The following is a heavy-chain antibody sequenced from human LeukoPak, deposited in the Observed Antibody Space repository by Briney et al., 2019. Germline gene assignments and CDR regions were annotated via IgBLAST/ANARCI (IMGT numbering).Heavy chain of an antibody. D-gene: IGHD5-12*01. CDR2: IYYSGST. Sequence: PSETLSLTCTVSGGSISSYYWSWIRQPAGKGLEWIGRIYYSGSTYYNPSLKSRVTISLATSKNQFSLKLSSVTAADTAVYYCARHRYSAYASSDYWGQGTLVTVSS. V-gene: IGHV4-59*05. CDR1: GGSISSYY. CDR3: ARHRYSAYASSDY. J-gene: IGHJ4*02.